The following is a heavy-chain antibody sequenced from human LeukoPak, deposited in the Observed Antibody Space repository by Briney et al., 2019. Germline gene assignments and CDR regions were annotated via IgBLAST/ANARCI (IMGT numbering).Heavy chain of an antibody. D-gene: IGHD3-22*01. CDR1: GGSISSGDYY. J-gene: IGHJ3*02. CDR2: IYYSGST. Sequence: SQTLSLTCTVSGGSISSGDYYWSWSRQPPGKGLEWIGYIYYSGSTYYNPSLKSRVTISVDTSKNQFSLKLSSVTAADTAVYYCARVNVGSSGSPAFDIWGQGTMVTVSS. V-gene: IGHV4-30-4*01. CDR3: ARVNVGSSGSPAFDI.